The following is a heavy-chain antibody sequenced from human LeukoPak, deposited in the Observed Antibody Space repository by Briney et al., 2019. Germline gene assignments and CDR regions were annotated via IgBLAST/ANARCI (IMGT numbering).Heavy chain of an antibody. J-gene: IGHJ5*02. D-gene: IGHD3-22*01. Sequence: SETLSLTCTVSGGSISSYYWTWIRQPAGKGLEWIGRIYTSGSTNYNPSLKSRVTMSVDTSKNQFSLKLSSVTAADTAVYFCARGQTYYYDNSGERNWFDPWGQGTLVTVSS. CDR1: GGSISSYY. CDR3: ARGQTYYYDNSGERNWFDP. V-gene: IGHV4-4*07. CDR2: IYTSGST.